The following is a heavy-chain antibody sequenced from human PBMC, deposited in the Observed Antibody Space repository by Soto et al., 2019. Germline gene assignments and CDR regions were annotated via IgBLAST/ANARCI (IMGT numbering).Heavy chain of an antibody. CDR3: ARHLEMADWYYGMDV. Sequence: GESVKISCKGSGYSFTSYWIGWVRQMPGKGLEWMGIIYPGDSDTRYSPSFQGQVTISADKSISTAYLQWSSLKASDTAMYYCARHLEMADWYYGMDVWGQGTTVTVSS. V-gene: IGHV5-51*01. J-gene: IGHJ6*02. D-gene: IGHD3-3*01. CDR1: GYSFTSYW. CDR2: IYPGDSDT.